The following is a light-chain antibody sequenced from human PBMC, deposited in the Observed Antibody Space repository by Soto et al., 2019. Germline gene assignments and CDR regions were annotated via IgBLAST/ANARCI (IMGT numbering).Light chain of an antibody. J-gene: IGKJ1*01. CDR1: QSVSSSN. V-gene: IGKV3-20*01. CDR2: GAS. CDR3: QQYGGSLST. Sequence: EIVLTQSPGTLSLSPGERGTLSCRASQSVSSSNLVWYQQKPGQAPRLLIYGASRKATGIPDRFSGSGSGTDFTLTISSLEPEDFEVYYCQQYGGSLSTFGQGTKVEIK.